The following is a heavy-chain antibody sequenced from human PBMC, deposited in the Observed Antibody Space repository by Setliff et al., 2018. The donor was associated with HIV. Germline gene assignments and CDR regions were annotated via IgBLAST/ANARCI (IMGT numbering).Heavy chain of an antibody. Sequence: SETLSLTCFVSGVSTSDHYWGWIRQPPGKGLEWIGYIYSSGTTQYNPSVESRVTMSLDTSRDQFSLNLRSVPAADTAVYFCARLIHTGLLYFDFWGLGTLVTVSS. CDR2: IYSSGTT. CDR1: GVSTSDHY. D-gene: IGHD2-8*02. V-gene: IGHV4-4*09. CDR3: ARLIHTGLLYFDF. J-gene: IGHJ4*02.